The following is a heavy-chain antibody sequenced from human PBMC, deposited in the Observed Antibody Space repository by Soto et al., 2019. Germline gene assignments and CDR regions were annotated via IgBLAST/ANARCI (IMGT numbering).Heavy chain of an antibody. Sequence: LGESLKISCKGFGYRFSNSWIGWVRQMPGKGLEWMGIIYPGDSQTRDSPSFQGHVSISVDTSVNTVYLQWSSLTPSDTAMYYCARQTEGSRLKEYLDFCGRGTLVTVSS. J-gene: IGHJ4*01. V-gene: IGHV5-51*01. CDR1: GYRFSNSW. D-gene: IGHD2-2*01. CDR3: ARQTEGSRLKEYLDF. CDR2: IYPGDSQT.